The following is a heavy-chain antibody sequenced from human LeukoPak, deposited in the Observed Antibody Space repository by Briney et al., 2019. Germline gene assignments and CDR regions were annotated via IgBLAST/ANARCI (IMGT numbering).Heavy chain of an antibody. Sequence: SETLSLTCTVSGGSVSSGHYYWSWIRQPPGKGLEWIGYIYNSESTNYNPSLKSRVTISVDTSKNHFSLKLSSVTAADTAVYYCARVDTAMVFDYWGQGTLVTVSS. CDR2: IYNSEST. D-gene: IGHD5-18*01. V-gene: IGHV4-61*03. CDR3: ARVDTAMVFDY. CDR1: GGSVSSGHYY. J-gene: IGHJ4*02.